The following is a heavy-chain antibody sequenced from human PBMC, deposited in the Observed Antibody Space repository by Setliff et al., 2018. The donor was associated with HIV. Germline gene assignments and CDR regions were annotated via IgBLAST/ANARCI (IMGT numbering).Heavy chain of an antibody. CDR1: GGTISSHY. CDR3: ARGGAYSSSWCVYFDY. V-gene: IGHV4-59*11. J-gene: IGHJ4*02. Sequence: SEPLSLTCTVSGGTISSHYWSWLRQSPGKGLEWFGYIYFSGSTNYNPSLKSRVTILVDTSKNQFSLKLSSVTAADTAVYYCARGGAYSSSWCVYFDYWGQGTLVIVS. D-gene: IGHD6-13*01. CDR2: IYFSGST.